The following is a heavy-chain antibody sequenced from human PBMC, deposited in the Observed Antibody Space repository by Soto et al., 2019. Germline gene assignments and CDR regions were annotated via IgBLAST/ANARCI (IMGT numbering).Heavy chain of an antibody. CDR2: IIPIFGTA. D-gene: IGHD6-19*01. CDR3: ARDESRAVAGTVDY. J-gene: IGHJ4*02. V-gene: IGHV1-69*13. Sequence: SVKVSCKASGGTFSSYAISWVRQAPGQGLEWMGGIIPIFGTANYAQKFQGRVTITADESTSTAYMELSSLRSEDTAVYYCARDESRAVAGTVDYWGQGTLVTVSS. CDR1: GGTFSSYA.